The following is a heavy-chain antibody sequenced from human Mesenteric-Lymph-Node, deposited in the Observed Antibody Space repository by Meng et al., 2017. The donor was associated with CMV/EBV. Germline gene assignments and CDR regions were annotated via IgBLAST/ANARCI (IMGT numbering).Heavy chain of an antibody. Sequence: SETLSLTCTVSGGSISSSSYYWGWIRQPPGKGLEWIGSIYYSGRTYYNPSLKSRVTISVDTSKNQFSLKLSSVTAADTAVYYCARDGVVYYGSGSYYWFDPWGQGTLVTVSS. V-gene: IGHV4-39*07. CDR3: ARDGVVYYGSGSYYWFDP. D-gene: IGHD3-10*01. CDR2: IYYSGRT. J-gene: IGHJ5*02. CDR1: GGSISSSSYY.